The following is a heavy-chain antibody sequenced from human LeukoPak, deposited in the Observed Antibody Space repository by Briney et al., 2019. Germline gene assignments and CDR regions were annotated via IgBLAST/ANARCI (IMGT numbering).Heavy chain of an antibody. V-gene: IGHV3-66*01. CDR2: IYSGGRT. D-gene: IGHD5-12*01. CDR1: GSTVSSNY. Sequence: GGSLRLSCAASGSTVSSNYMSWVRQAPGKGLEWVSVIYSGGRTYYADSVKGRFTISRDNSKNTVNLQMNSLRAEDTAVYYCARAVDMGGHFDYRGQGTLVTVSS. J-gene: IGHJ4*02. CDR3: ARAVDMGGHFDY.